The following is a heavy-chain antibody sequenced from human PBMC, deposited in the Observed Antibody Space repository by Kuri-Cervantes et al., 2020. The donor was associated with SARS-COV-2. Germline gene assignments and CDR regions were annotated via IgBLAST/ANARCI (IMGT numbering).Heavy chain of an antibody. Sequence: SETLSLTCSVSGGPIRSHYWSWIRQPPGKGLEWIGSIESGGSPNYNPSLKSRVTISVDTSKNQFSLKLSSVTAADTAVYYCARVGDYYGSGSVDYWGQGTLVTVSS. CDR1: GGPIRSHY. V-gene: IGHV4-59*11. CDR3: ARVGDYYGSGSVDY. J-gene: IGHJ4*02. D-gene: IGHD3-10*01. CDR2: IESGGSP.